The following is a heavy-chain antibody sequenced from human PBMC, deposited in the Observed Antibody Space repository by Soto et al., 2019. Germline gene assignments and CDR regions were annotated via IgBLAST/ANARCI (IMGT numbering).Heavy chain of an antibody. CDR3: ARDIMRLHPYYDFWSGYYNGFDP. CDR1: GFTFSSYA. J-gene: IGHJ5*02. CDR2: ISYDGSNK. V-gene: IGHV3-30*01. Sequence: PGGSLRLSCAASGFTFSSYAMHWVRQAPGKGLEWVAVISYDGSNKYYADSVKGRFTISRDNSKNTLYLQMNSLRAEDTAVYYCARDIMRLHPYYDFWSGYYNGFDPWGQGT. D-gene: IGHD3-3*01.